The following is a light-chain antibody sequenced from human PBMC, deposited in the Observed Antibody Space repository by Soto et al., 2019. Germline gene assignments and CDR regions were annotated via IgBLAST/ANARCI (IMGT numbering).Light chain of an antibody. J-gene: IGKJ1*01. V-gene: IGKV1-5*01. Sequence: DLQMTQSPSTLSASVGDRVTITCRASQSVNGWLAWYQQKPGKAPKLLIYAASNLESGVPSRFSGSGSGTEFTLTISSLQPDDSATYYCQRYNSNPWTFGQGTKVEVK. CDR1: QSVNGW. CDR3: QRYNSNPWT. CDR2: AAS.